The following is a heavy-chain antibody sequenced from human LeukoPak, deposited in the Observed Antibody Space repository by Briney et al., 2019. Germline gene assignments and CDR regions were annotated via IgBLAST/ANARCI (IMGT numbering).Heavy chain of an antibody. J-gene: IGHJ4*02. V-gene: IGHV3-74*01. D-gene: IGHD5-12*01. CDR1: GFTFSSYW. Sequence: GGSLRLSCAASGFTFSSYWMHWVRQAPGKGLVWVSRINSDRSSTSYADSVKGRFTISRDNAKNTPYLQMNSLRAEDTAVYYCAREDIVATINYWGQGTLVTDSS. CDR3: AREDIVATINY. CDR2: INSDRSST.